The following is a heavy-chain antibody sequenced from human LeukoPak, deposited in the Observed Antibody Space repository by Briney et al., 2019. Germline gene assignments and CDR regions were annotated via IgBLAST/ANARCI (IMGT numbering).Heavy chain of an antibody. CDR1: GFTFSSYA. Sequence: GGSLRLSCAASGFTFSSYAMTWVRQAPGKGLEWVSAISGSGGTTHFADSVKGRFTISRDNSKNSLYLQMNSLRAEDTAVYYCAKGRVPGAVSGFDYWGQGTLVTVSS. J-gene: IGHJ4*02. CDR2: ISGSGGTT. D-gene: IGHD2-2*01. V-gene: IGHV3-23*01. CDR3: AKGRVPGAVSGFDY.